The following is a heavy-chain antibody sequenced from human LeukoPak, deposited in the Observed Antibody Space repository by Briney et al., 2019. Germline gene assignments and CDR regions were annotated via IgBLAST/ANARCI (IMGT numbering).Heavy chain of an antibody. J-gene: IGHJ4*02. CDR3: ARVLGAKPSHFDY. CDR1: GFTFSSYW. Sequence: GGSLRLSXAASGFTFSSYWMSWVRQAPGKGLEWVANIKQDGSEKYYVDSVKGRFTISRDNAKNSLYLQMNSLRAEDTAVYYCARVLGAKPSHFDYWGQGTLVTVSS. CDR2: IKQDGSEK. V-gene: IGHV3-7*01. D-gene: IGHD1-26*01.